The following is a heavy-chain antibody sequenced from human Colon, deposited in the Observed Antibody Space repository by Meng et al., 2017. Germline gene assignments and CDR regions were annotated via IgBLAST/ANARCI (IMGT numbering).Heavy chain of an antibody. D-gene: IGHD5-18*01. J-gene: IGHJ4*02. CDR3: ASRGFSYGYVSF. Sequence: VQVRRVCPGAVKRRGPPSLTSAVSAGSLSNSNWWSWVRQSTGKGLEWIGEIYHSVNTNYNPSLKSRVTISVDKSKNQFSLKVSSVTAADTAVYYCASRGFSYGYVSFWGQGTLVTV. CDR2: IYHSVNT. CDR1: AGSLSNSNW. V-gene: IGHV4-4*03.